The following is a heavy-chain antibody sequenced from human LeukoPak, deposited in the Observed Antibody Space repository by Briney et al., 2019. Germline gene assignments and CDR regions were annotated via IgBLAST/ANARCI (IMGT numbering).Heavy chain of an antibody. J-gene: IGHJ4*02. CDR2: IYPGDSDT. Sequence: GESLKISCKGSGYSFTSYWIGLVRQMPGKGLEWMGIIYPGDSDTRYSPSFQGPVTTSADKSLSTAYLQWSSLTASDTAMYSCARMEWGTSTVPFDYWGQGTLVTVSS. CDR3: ARMEWGTSTVPFDY. CDR1: GYSFTSYW. V-gene: IGHV5-51*01. D-gene: IGHD3-3*01.